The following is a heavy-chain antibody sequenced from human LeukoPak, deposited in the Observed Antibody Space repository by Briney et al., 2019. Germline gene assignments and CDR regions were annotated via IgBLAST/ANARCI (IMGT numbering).Heavy chain of an antibody. D-gene: IGHD3-22*01. Sequence: SETLSLTCAVSGGSISSSNWWSWVRQPPGKGLEWIGSIYYSGSTYYNPSLKSRVTISVDTSKNQFSLKLSSVTAADTAVYYCARAITMIVHFDYWGQGTLVTVSS. CDR2: IYYSGST. CDR3: ARAITMIVHFDY. V-gene: IGHV4-39*01. J-gene: IGHJ4*02. CDR1: GGSISSSNW.